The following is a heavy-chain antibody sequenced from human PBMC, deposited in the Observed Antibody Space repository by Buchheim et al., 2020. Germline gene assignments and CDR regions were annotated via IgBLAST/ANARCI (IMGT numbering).Heavy chain of an antibody. J-gene: IGHJ5*02. Sequence: QVQLQQWGAGLLKPSETLSLTCAVYGGSFSGYYWSWIRQPPGKGLEWIGEINHSGSTNYNPSLKSRVTISVDTSKNQFSLKLSSVTAADTAVYYCARVRGYCSSTSCYRSWFDPWGQGTL. CDR3: ARVRGYCSSTSCYRSWFDP. CDR2: INHSGST. CDR1: GGSFSGYY. D-gene: IGHD2-2*01. V-gene: IGHV4-34*01.